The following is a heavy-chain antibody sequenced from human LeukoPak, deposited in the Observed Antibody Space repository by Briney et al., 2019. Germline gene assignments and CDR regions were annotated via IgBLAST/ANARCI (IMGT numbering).Heavy chain of an antibody. CDR3: AKSYYYDSSGYMAADY. CDR2: MWADGINK. D-gene: IGHD3-22*01. J-gene: IGHJ4*02. Sequence: PGGSLRLSCATSGFTFSTYGMHWVRQAPGKGLEWVAVMWADGINKYYANSVKGRFTISRDNSKNTLYLQMSSLRAEDTAVYYCAKSYYYDSSGYMAADYWGQGTLVTVSS. CDR1: GFTFSTYG. V-gene: IGHV3-30*02.